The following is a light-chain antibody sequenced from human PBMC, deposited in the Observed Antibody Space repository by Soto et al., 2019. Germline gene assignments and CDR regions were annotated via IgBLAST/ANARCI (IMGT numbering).Light chain of an antibody. V-gene: IGLV1-40*01. CDR2: GNI. Sequence: QSVLTQPPSVSGAPGQRVTISCTGSSSNIGAGYAVHWYQQLPGTAPKLLIYGNINRPSGVPDRFSGSKSGTSASLAITGLQAEDEADYYCQSYDSSLSGYVFGTGTKLTVL. J-gene: IGLJ1*01. CDR1: SSNIGAGYA. CDR3: QSYDSSLSGYV.